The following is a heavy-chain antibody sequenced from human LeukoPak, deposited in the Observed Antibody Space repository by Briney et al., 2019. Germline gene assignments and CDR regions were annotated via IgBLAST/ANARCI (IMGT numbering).Heavy chain of an antibody. CDR3: AKDRGTYCSGGSCYTTHYFDY. CDR2: IRYDGSNK. V-gene: IGHV3-30*02. J-gene: IGHJ4*02. Sequence: PGGSLRLSCAASGFTFSSYGMHWVRQAPGKGLEWVAFIRYDGSNKYYADSVKGRFTISRNNSKNTLYLQMNSLRAEDTAVYYCAKDRGTYCSGGSCYTTHYFDYWGQGTLVTVSS. CDR1: GFTFSSYG. D-gene: IGHD2-15*01.